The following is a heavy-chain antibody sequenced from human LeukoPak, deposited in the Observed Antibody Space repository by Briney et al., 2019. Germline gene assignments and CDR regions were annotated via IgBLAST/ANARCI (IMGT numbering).Heavy chain of an antibody. CDR2: INPNSGGT. V-gene: IGHV1-2*02. J-gene: IGHJ4*02. Sequence: ASVKVSCKASGYTFTGYYMHWVRQAPGQGLEWMGWINPNSGGTNYAQKLQGRVTMTTDTSTSTAYMELRSLRSDDTAVYYCARPDTAVIAPYDYWGQGTLVTVSS. CDR3: ARPDTAVIAPYDY. D-gene: IGHD5-18*01. CDR1: GYTFTGYY.